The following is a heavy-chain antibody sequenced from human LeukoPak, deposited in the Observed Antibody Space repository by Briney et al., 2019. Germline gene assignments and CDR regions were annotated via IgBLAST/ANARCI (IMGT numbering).Heavy chain of an antibody. CDR3: GRAGPVTKDHFIDV. V-gene: IGHV3-7*01. J-gene: IGHJ6*03. D-gene: IGHD2-2*01. CDR1: GFTFSNYW. Sequence: GGSLRLSCAVSGFTFSNYWMSWASQSPGKGLEWVANIYLDGSRAYYVDSVKGRFTISRDNAKNSLFLQMNSLSAEDTAVYYCGRAGPVTKDHFIDVWGKGTTVTVSS. CDR2: IYLDGSRA.